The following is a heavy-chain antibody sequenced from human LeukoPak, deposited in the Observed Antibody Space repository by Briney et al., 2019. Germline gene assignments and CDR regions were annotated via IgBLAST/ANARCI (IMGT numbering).Heavy chain of an antibody. CDR3: ASGYFTSSLIVDYGDYAVGY. CDR2: ISSSSSYI. V-gene: IGHV3-21*01. D-gene: IGHD4-17*01. J-gene: IGHJ4*02. Sequence: PGGSLRLSCAASGFTFSSYSMNWVRQAPGKGLEWVSSISSSSSYIYYADSVKGRFTISRDNSKNTLYLQMNSLRAEDTAVYYCASGYFTSSLIVDYGDYAVGYWGQGTLVTVSS. CDR1: GFTFSSYS.